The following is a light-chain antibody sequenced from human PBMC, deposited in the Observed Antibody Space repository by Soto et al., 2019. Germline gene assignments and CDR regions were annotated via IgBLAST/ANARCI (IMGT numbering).Light chain of an antibody. Sequence: IHMTQSPSTLSGSVGDRVSITCRARQTISSWLAWYQQKPGKAPKLLIYKASTLKSGIPSRFSGSGSGTEFTLTISSLQPDDFATYYCQHYNSYSEAFGQGNK. V-gene: IGKV1-5*03. J-gene: IGKJ1*01. CDR2: KAS. CDR1: QTISSW. CDR3: QHYNSYSEA.